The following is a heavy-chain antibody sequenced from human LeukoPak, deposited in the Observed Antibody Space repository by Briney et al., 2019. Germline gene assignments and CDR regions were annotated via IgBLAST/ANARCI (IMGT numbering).Heavy chain of an antibody. CDR1: GFTFSSYW. Sequence: GGSLRLSCSASGFTFSSYWMSWVRQAPGKGLEWVANIKQDESEIYYVGSAKGRFTISRDNAKSSLYLQMNSLRAEDTAMYYCVRVDNSGYLDFWGQGTLVTVSS. CDR2: IKQDESEI. CDR3: VRVDNSGYLDF. D-gene: IGHD3-22*01. J-gene: IGHJ4*02. V-gene: IGHV3-7*01.